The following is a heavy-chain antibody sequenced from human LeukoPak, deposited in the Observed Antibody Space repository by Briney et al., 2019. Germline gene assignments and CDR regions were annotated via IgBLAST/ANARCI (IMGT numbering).Heavy chain of an antibody. D-gene: IGHD2-8*01. CDR1: GGSISSYY. Sequence: SETLSLTCTVSGGSISSYYWSWIRQPPGKGLEWIGYIYYSGSTNYNPSLKSRVTISVDTSKNQFSLKLSSVTAADTAVYYCARHKYASHFDYWGQGTLVTVPS. J-gene: IGHJ4*02. V-gene: IGHV4-59*08. CDR3: ARHKYASHFDY. CDR2: IYYSGST.